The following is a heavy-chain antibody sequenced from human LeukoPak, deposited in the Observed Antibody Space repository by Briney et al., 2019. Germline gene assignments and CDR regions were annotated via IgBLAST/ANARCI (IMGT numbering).Heavy chain of an antibody. CDR1: GFIFSSYA. J-gene: IGHJ4*02. CDR2: ISYDGSNK. V-gene: IGHV3-30*04. Sequence: PGRSLRLSCAASGFIFSSYAMHWVRQAPGKGLEWVAVISYDGSNKYYADSVKGRFTISRDNSKNTLYLQMNSLRAEDTAVYYCARDMAGDPGDYWGQGTLVTVSS. CDR3: ARDMAGDPGDY. D-gene: IGHD4-17*01.